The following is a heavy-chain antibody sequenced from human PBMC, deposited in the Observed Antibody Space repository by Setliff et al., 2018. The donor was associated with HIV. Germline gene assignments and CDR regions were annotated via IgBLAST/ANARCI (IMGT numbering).Heavy chain of an antibody. D-gene: IGHD3-22*01. CDR2: INPNSGGT. J-gene: IGHJ3*02. Sequence: ASVKVSCKASGYTFTGCYMHWVRQAPGQGLEWMGWINPNSGGTNYAQKFQGRVTMTRDTSISTAYMELSRLRSDDTAVYYCARDQGYYDSSGYYYVGDAFDIWCQGTMVTVS. V-gene: IGHV1-2*02. CDR1: GYTFTGCY. CDR3: ARDQGYYDSSGYYYVGDAFDI.